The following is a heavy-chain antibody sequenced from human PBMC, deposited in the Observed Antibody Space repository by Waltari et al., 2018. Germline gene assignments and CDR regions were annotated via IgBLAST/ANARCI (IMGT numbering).Heavy chain of an antibody. CDR2: ISYNGAT. D-gene: IGHD2-2*01. CDR1: RGSIRGHY. J-gene: IGHJ6*02. Sequence: QVHLQESGPGQVKHSETLSLTRAVSRGSIRGHYWSWFRRPPGRGREWSGYISYNGATNYNPSLMSRVTISVDTAKNQFSLKLSSVTAADTAVYYCARDRVVPADEPDYYGLDVWGQGTTVTVSS. V-gene: IGHV4-59*11. CDR3: ARDRVVPADEPDYYGLDV.